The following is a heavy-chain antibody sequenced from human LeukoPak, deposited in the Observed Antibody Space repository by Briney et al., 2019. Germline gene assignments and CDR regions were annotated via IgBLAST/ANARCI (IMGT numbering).Heavy chain of an antibody. Sequence: ASVKVSCKASGYTFTCYYMHWVRQAPGQGLEWMGRINPNRGGTNYAQKFQGRVTMTRDTYISTAYMELSRLRSDDTAVYYFARGMGDYYYSSGYPEFDPWGQGTLVTVSS. CDR2: INPNRGGT. D-gene: IGHD3-22*01. CDR1: GYTFTCYY. V-gene: IGHV1-2*06. CDR3: ARGMGDYYYSSGYPEFDP. J-gene: IGHJ5*02.